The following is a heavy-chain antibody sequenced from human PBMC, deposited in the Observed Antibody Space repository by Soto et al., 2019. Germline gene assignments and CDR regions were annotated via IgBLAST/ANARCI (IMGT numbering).Heavy chain of an antibody. J-gene: IGHJ5*01. V-gene: IGHV3-30*18. D-gene: IGHD6-13*01. CDR3: AKDKTELVYSSSWSADS. CDR2: ISNHGRNK. CDR1: VLNFSSYG. Sequence: RGSLVLSCAASVLNFSSYGMCWVRQAPGKGLEGVAVISNHGRNKNYADSVKGRFTISRDNSKNILYLQINSLRGEDTAVYYCAKDKTELVYSSSWSADSWGQGITVTVSS.